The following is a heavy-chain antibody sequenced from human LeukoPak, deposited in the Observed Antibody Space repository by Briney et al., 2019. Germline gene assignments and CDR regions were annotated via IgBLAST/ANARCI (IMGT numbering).Heavy chain of an antibody. D-gene: IGHD6-13*01. J-gene: IGHJ6*02. CDR3: ATCGSSDSSSWEGCDYYYGMDV. CDR2: IVVGSGNT. CDR1: GFTFTSSA. Sequence: SVKVSCKASGFTFTSSAMQWVRQARGQRLEWIGWIVVGSGNTNYAQKFQERVTITRDMSTSTAYMELSSLRPEDTAVYYCATCGSSDSSSWEGCDYYYGMDVWGQGTTVTVSS. V-gene: IGHV1-58*02.